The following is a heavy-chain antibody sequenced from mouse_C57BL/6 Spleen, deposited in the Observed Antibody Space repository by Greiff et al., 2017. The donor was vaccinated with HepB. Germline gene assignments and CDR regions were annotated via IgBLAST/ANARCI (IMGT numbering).Heavy chain of an antibody. D-gene: IGHD2-10*01. CDR1: GYTFTSYW. Sequence: QVQLQQSGAELAKPGASVKLSCKASGYTFTSYWMHWVKQRPGQGLEWIGYINPSSGYTKYNQKFKDKATLTADKSSSTAYMQLSSLTYEDSAVYYCGRSYYGNLYYFDYWGQGTTLTVSS. CDR2: INPSSGYT. V-gene: IGHV1-7*01. CDR3: GRSYYGNLYYFDY. J-gene: IGHJ2*01.